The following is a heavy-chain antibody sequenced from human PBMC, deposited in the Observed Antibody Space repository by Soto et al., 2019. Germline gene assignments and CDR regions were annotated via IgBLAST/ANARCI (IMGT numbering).Heavy chain of an antibody. CDR2: IWYDGSNK. CDR1: GFTFSSYG. V-gene: IGHV3-33*01. Sequence: HPGGSLRLSCAASGFTFSSYGMHWVRQAPGKGLEWVAVIWYDGSNKYYADSVKGRFTISRDNSKNTLYLQMNSLRAEDTAVYYCARDQGDWDYYYGMDVWGQGTTVTVSS. J-gene: IGHJ6*02. D-gene: IGHD2-21*02. CDR3: ARDQGDWDYYYGMDV.